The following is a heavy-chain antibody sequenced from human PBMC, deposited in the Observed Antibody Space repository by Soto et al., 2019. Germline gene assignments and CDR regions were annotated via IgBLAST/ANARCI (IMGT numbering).Heavy chain of an antibody. J-gene: IGHJ4*02. CDR1: GFTCSNYA. CDR3: AEDGGAAYCNSPGCSAAHFDY. CDR2: VSYDGANE. Sequence: QVQLVESGGGVVQPGRSLRLSCVASGFTCSNYAMHWVRQAPGKGLEWVAIVSYDGANEYYADSVRGRFFISRDNSRNKLYLQTTSLRHEDTAVYYCAEDGGAAYCNSPGCSAAHFDYWGRGTQVTVSS. D-gene: IGHD2-2*01. V-gene: IGHV3-30*18.